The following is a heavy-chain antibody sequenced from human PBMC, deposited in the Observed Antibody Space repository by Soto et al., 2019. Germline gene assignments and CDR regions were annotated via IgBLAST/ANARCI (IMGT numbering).Heavy chain of an antibody. CDR1: VFSFEKHA. Sequence: PGGSLGVSCECSVFSFEKHAMSWVRQAPGNGLEWVSGISGSGGSTYHADSVKGRFIISRDNSKNVLYLQMNSVRAEDTAVYYCAKGHRSSPSPQSYYYGMDVWGRGTTVTVSS. V-gene: IGHV3-23*01. J-gene: IGHJ6*01. D-gene: IGHD6-13*01. CDR2: ISGSGGST. CDR3: AKGHRSSPSPQSYYYGMDV.